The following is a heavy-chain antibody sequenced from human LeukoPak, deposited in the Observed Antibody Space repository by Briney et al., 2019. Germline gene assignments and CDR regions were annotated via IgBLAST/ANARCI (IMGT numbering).Heavy chain of an antibody. Sequence: GASVKVSCKASGYTFTSYDINWVRQATGQGLEWMGWMNPNSGNTGYAQKFQGRVTITRNTSISTAYMELSSLRSEDTAVYYCARGIRFDFWSSYSSYYYYMDVWGKRTTVTVSS. J-gene: IGHJ6*03. CDR2: MNPNSGNT. CDR3: ARGIRFDFWSSYSSYYYYMDV. D-gene: IGHD3-3*01. V-gene: IGHV1-8*03. CDR1: GYTFTSYD.